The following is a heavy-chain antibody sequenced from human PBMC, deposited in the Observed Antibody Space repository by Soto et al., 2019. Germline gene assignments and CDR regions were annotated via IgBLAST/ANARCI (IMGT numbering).Heavy chain of an antibody. CDR2: IIPIFGTA. CDR3: ARGLDGYNFSYFDY. V-gene: IGHV1-69*06. CDR1: GGTFSSYA. J-gene: IGHJ4*02. D-gene: IGHD5-12*01. Sequence: QVQLVQSGAEVKKPGSSVKVSCKASGGTFSSYAINWVRQAPGQGLEWMGGIIPIFGTANYAQKFQGRVTITAEKSTSTAYMELSSLRSEDTAVYYCARGLDGYNFSYFDYWGQGTLVTVSS.